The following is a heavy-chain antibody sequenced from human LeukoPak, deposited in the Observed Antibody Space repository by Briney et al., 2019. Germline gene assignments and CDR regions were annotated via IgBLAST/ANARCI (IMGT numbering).Heavy chain of an antibody. Sequence: ASVKVSCKASGYTFTSYYMHWVRQAPGQGLEWMGIINPSGGSTSYAQKFQGRVTMTRDMSTSTVYMELSSLRSEDTAVYYCARGPVAGYYYYYMDVWGKGTTVTISS. CDR1: GYTFTSYY. D-gene: IGHD6-19*01. CDR2: INPSGGST. J-gene: IGHJ6*03. CDR3: ARGPVAGYYYYYMDV. V-gene: IGHV1-46*01.